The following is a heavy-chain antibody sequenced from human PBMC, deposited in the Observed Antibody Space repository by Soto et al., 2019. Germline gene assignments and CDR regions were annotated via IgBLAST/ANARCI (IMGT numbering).Heavy chain of an antibody. Sequence: ASVKVSCKASGYTFTDYAISWVRQAPGRGLEWMGWVNTYNGNPNYAQIFQGRVTMTTDTSTDTAYMELRSLKSDDSAVYYCARDSQYSTGWQRFDSWGQGTLVTVSS. D-gene: IGHD6-25*01. CDR3: ARDSQYSTGWQRFDS. J-gene: IGHJ4*02. V-gene: IGHV1-18*01. CDR2: VNTYNGNP. CDR1: GYTFTDYA.